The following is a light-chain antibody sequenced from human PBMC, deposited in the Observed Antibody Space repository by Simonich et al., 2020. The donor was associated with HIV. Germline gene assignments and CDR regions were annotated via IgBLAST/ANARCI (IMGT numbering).Light chain of an antibody. CDR3: QQRSNWLT. J-gene: IGKJ4*01. Sequence: EIVLTQSPATLSLSPWERATLSCRASQSVSSYLAWYQQKPGQAPRLLIYDASNRATGIPARFSGSGSGTDFTLTIRRLEPEDFAVYYCQQRSNWLTFGGGTKVEIK. V-gene: IGKV3-11*01. CDR2: DAS. CDR1: QSVSSY.